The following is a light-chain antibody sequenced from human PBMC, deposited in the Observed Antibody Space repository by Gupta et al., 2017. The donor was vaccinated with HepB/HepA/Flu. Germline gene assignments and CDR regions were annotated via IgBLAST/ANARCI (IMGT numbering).Light chain of an antibody. Sequence: QSVLTQPRSVSGAPGQRVTISCTESSSNLGAGYALQWYQQLPGTAPKLLIYCDINRPSWGPDRLSGAKTCTSNALAITWLQAEDEDDYYCQTYDSGLSGYVFGTGTKVTVL. J-gene: IGLJ1*01. CDR2: CDI. CDR3: QTYDSGLSGYV. V-gene: IGLV1-40*01. CDR1: SSNLGAGYA.